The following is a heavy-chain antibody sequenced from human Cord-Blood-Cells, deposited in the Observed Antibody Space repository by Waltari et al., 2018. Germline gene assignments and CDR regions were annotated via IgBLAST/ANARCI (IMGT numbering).Heavy chain of an antibody. CDR1: GFTFSSYW. Sequence: CAASGFTFSSYWMSWVRQAPGKGLEWVANIKQDGSEKYYVDAVKGRFTISRDNAKNSLYLPMNSLRAEDTAVYYCNSGYEYFDYWGQGTLVTVSS. J-gene: IGHJ4*02. CDR3: NSGYEYFDY. V-gene: IGHV3-7*01. CDR2: IKQDGSEK. D-gene: IGHD5-12*01.